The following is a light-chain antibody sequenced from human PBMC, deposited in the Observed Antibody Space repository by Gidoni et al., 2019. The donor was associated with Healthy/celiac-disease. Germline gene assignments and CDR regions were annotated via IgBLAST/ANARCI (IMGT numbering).Light chain of an antibody. CDR1: TSNIGSNF. CDR2: DSH. Sequence: QSVLTQPPSLSAAPGQRVTIPCSGGTSNIGSNFVSWYQQVPGTAPKLLIYDSHRRPSGIPDRRSGSSSGTSATLDITGLQPGDEADYYCATWDDNLRVVVFGGGTRLTVL. J-gene: IGLJ2*01. CDR3: ATWDDNLRVVV. V-gene: IGLV1-51*01.